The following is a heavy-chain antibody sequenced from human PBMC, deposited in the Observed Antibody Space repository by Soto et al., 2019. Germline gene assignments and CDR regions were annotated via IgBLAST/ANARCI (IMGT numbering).Heavy chain of an antibody. V-gene: IGHV5-10-1*01. Sequence: PGQSLKISCKGSGYSFTNYWISWVRQMPGKGLEWMGRIDPSDSYTNYSPSFQGHVTISADKSISTAYLQWSSLKASDTAMYYCARHAAYGDYTLYYYHGMDVWGQGTTVTLSS. CDR1: GYSFTNYW. CDR2: IDPSDSYT. D-gene: IGHD4-17*01. CDR3: ARHAAYGDYTLYYYHGMDV. J-gene: IGHJ6*02.